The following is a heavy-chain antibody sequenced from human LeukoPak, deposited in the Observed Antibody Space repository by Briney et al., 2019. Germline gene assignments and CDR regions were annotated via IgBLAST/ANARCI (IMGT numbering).Heavy chain of an antibody. D-gene: IGHD3-22*01. Sequence: GGSLRLSCAASGFSFSTYWMTWVRQAPGKGLECVANIKTDGSTTYYLDSVKGRFTISRNNARSILYLQMNSLRVEDTAVYYCTGDLNHDSSGWGQGTLVTVSS. CDR1: GFSFSTYW. CDR3: TGDLNHDSSG. CDR2: IKTDGSTT. J-gene: IGHJ4*02. V-gene: IGHV3-7*01.